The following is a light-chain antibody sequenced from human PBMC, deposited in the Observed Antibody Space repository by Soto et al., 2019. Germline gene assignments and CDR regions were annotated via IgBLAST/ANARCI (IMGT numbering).Light chain of an antibody. Sequence: EIVLTQSPGTLSLSPGERATLSCRASQSVSSSYLAWYQQKPGQAPRLLIYGASSRATGIPDMFSGSGSGIYCTHTISRLEPEDFSVYYCQHYDSSSHVSFTFGPGTKVDIK. CDR2: GAS. CDR3: QHYDSSSHVSFT. J-gene: IGKJ3*01. V-gene: IGKV3-20*01. CDR1: QSVSSSY.